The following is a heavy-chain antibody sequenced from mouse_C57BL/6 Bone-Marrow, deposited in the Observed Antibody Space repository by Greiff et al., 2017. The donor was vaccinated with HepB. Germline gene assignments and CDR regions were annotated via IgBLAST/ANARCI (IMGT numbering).Heavy chain of an antibody. CDR2: INPGSGGT. J-gene: IGHJ3*01. V-gene: IGHV1-54*01. CDR3: ARLAWFAY. CDR1: GYAFTNYL. Sequence: VQLQQSGAELVRPGTSVKVSCKASGYAFTNYLIEWVKQRPGQGLEWIGVINPGSGGTNYNEKFKSKATLTVDKSSSTAYMQLSSLTSEDSAVYYCARLAWFAYWGQGTLVTVSA.